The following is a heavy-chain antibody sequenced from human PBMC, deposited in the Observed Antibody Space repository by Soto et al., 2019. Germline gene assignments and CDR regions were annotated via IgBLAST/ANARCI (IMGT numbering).Heavy chain of an antibody. D-gene: IGHD5-12*01. V-gene: IGHV4-31*03. J-gene: IGHJ5*02. CDR2: IYYSGST. Sequence: QVQLQESGPGLVKPSQTLSLTCTVSGGSISSGGYYWSWIRQHPGKGLEWIGYIYYSGSTYYNPSLMSGVTISVDTAKNQFSLKLSSVTGADTAVYYCAREEGGGYDHRWFDPWGQGTLVTVSS. CDR3: AREEGGGYDHRWFDP. CDR1: GGSISSGGYY.